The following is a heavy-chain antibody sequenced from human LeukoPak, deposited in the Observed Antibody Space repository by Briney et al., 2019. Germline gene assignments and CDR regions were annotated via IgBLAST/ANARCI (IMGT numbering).Heavy chain of an antibody. CDR1: GFTFSSYG. D-gene: IGHD3-10*01. J-gene: IGHJ4*02. CDR2: IWYDGSNK. CDR3: ARDSLPGIWFGELLYPDY. V-gene: IGHV3-33*01. Sequence: GGSLRLSCAASGFTFSSYGMHWVRQAPGKGLEWVAVIWYDGSNKYYADSVKGRFTISRDNSKNTLYLQMNSLRAEDTAVYYCARDSLPGIWFGELLYPDYWGQGTLVTVSS.